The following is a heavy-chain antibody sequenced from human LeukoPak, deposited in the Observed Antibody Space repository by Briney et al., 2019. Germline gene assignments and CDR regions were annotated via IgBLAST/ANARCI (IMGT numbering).Heavy chain of an antibody. V-gene: IGHV4-39*07. CDR1: GGSISSSSYY. CDR2: IYYSGST. D-gene: IGHD3-9*01. Sequence: SETLSLTCTVSGGSISSSSYYWGWIRQPPGKGLEWIGSIYYSGSTYYNPSLKSRVTISVDTSKNQFSLKLSSVTAADTAVYYCASRTYVLRYSPPYYYYYMDVWGKGTTVTISS. CDR3: ASRTYVLRYSPPYYYYYMDV. J-gene: IGHJ6*03.